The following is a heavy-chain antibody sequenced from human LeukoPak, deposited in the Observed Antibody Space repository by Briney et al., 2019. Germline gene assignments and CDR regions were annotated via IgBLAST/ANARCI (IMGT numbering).Heavy chain of an antibody. J-gene: IGHJ6*03. V-gene: IGHV4-4*09. CDR2: IYTSGST. CDR3: ARHGPSGSWATCYYYYMDV. CDR1: GGSISSYY. D-gene: IGHD6-13*01. Sequence: SETLSLTCTVSGGSISSYYWSWIRQPPGKGLEWIGYIYTSGSTNYNPSLKSRVTISVDTSKNQFSLKLSSVTAADTAVYYCARHGPSGSWATCYYYYMDVWGKGTTVTVSS.